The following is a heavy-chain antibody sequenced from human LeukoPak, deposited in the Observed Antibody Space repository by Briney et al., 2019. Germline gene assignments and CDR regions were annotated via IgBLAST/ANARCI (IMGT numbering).Heavy chain of an antibody. CDR2: INWNGGST. V-gene: IGHV3-20*04. J-gene: IGHJ6*03. CDR3: ARVPDLAGADWHYYYYYMDV. Sequence: PGGSLRLSCAASGFTFDDYGMSWVRQAPGKGLEWVSGINWNGGSTGYADSVKGRFTISRDNAKNSLYLQMNSLRAEDTALYYCARVPDLAGADWHYYYYYMDVWGKGTTVTVSS. CDR1: GFTFDDYG. D-gene: IGHD1-1*01.